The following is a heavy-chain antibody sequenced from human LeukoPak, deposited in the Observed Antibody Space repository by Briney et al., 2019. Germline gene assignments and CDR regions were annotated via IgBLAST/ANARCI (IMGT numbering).Heavy chain of an antibody. CDR1: GGSVSGYY. CDR2: INDSGST. Sequence: SETLSLTCAVYGGSVSGYYWSWIRQPPGKGLEWIGEINDSGSTNYHPSLKSRVTISVDTSKNQFSLKLSSVTAADTAVYYCARDDSGWSRRGFDYWGQGTLVTVSS. V-gene: IGHV4-34*01. CDR3: ARDDSGWSRRGFDY. D-gene: IGHD6-19*01. J-gene: IGHJ4*02.